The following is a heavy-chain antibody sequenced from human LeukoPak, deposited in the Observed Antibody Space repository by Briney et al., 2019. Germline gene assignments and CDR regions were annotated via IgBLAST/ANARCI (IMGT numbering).Heavy chain of an antibody. CDR2: INHSGST. Sequence: GSLRLSCAASGFTFSTYWMSWVRQAPRKGLEWIGEINHSGSTNYNPSLKSRVTISVDTSKNQFSLKLSSVTAADTAVYYCARLEYYDSSGWDYWYFDLWGRGTLVTVSS. D-gene: IGHD3-22*01. V-gene: IGHV4-34*01. CDR3: ARLEYYDSSGWDYWYFDL. CDR1: GFTFSTYW. J-gene: IGHJ2*01.